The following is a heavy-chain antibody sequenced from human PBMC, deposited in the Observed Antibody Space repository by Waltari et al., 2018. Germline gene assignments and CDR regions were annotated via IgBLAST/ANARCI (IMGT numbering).Heavy chain of an antibody. V-gene: IGHV3-9*01. CDR3: AKAGQWLVVGSVDY. Sequence: EVQLVESGGGLVQPGRSLRLHCAASGFTFDDYAMHWVRQAPGKGLEWVSGISWNSGSIGYADSVKGRFTISRDNAKNSLYLQMNSLRAEDTALYYCAKAGQWLVVGSVDYWGQGTLVTVSS. D-gene: IGHD6-19*01. CDR2: ISWNSGSI. CDR1: GFTFDDYA. J-gene: IGHJ4*02.